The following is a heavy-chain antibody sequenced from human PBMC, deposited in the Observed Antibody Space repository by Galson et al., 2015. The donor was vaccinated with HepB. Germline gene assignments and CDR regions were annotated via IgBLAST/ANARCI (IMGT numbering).Heavy chain of an antibody. CDR1: GFTFSNYG. D-gene: IGHD6-13*01. V-gene: IGHV3-30*18. CDR2: ISYDGCNK. CDR3: AKVIGIAAAGAHLYYALDI. Sequence: SLRLSCAASGFTFSNYGMHWVRQAPGKGLEWVAIISYDGCNKKFADSVKGRFTISRDNSKKTLYLQMNSLRGEDTAVYYCAKVIGIAAAGAHLYYALDIWGQGTTVTVSS. J-gene: IGHJ6*02.